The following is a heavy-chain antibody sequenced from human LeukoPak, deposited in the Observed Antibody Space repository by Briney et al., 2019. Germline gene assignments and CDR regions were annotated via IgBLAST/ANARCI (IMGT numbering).Heavy chain of an antibody. CDR1: GYTFTSYD. V-gene: IGHV1-8*01. J-gene: IGHJ4*02. CDR2: MNPNSGNT. D-gene: IGHD2-2*01. Sequence: ASVKVSCKASGYTFTSYDINWVRQATGQGLEWMGWMNPNSGNTGYAQKFQGRVTMTRNTSISTAYMELSSLRSEDTAVYYCAKVAISRFVVPAAMPDYWGQGTLVTVSS. CDR3: AKVAISRFVVPAAMPDY.